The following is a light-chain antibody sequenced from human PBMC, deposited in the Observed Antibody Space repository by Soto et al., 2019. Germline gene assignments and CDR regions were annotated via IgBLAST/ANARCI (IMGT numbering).Light chain of an antibody. CDR3: QQYYSTPRT. Sequence: DIVMTQSPDSLAVSLGERATINCKSSQSVLYSSNNKNYLAWYQQKPGQPPKLLIYWASTRESGVPDRFSGSGSGTDFTLTISSLQADDVAVYYCQQYYSTPRTFDQGTKVEIK. V-gene: IGKV4-1*01. CDR1: QSVLYSSNNKNY. J-gene: IGKJ1*01. CDR2: WAS.